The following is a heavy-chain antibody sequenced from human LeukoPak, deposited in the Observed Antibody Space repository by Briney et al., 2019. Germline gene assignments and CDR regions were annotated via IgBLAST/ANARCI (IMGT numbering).Heavy chain of an antibody. V-gene: IGHV4-59*08. Sequence: SETLSLTCTVSGGSISSYYWSWIRQPPGKGLEWIGYIYYSGSTNYNPSLKSRVTISVDTSKNQFSLKLSSATAADTAVYYCARHSRSGYSGYENAFDIWGQGTMVTVSS. CDR2: IYYSGST. J-gene: IGHJ3*02. CDR3: ARHSRSGYSGYENAFDI. CDR1: GGSISSYY. D-gene: IGHD5-12*01.